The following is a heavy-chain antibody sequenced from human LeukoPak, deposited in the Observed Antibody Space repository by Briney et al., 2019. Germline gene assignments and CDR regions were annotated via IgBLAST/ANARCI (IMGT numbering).Heavy chain of an antibody. D-gene: IGHD3-9*01. Sequence: ASVKVSCKAAGYTFTSYGISWVRQAPGQGLKWMGWISAYNGNTNYAQKLQSRVTMTTDTSTSTAYMELRSLRSDYTAVYYCARDYDILTGYYMDDAFDIWGQGTMVTVSS. CDR1: GYTFTSYG. CDR2: ISAYNGNT. J-gene: IGHJ3*02. CDR3: ARDYDILTGYYMDDAFDI. V-gene: IGHV1-18*01.